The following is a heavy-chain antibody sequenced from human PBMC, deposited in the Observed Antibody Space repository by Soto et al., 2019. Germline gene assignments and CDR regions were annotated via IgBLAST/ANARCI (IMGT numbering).Heavy chain of an antibody. V-gene: IGHV1-3*01. CDR2: INAGYGNT. J-gene: IGHJ4*02. CDR1: GYTFSSYA. CDR3: ARDTGDGTFDF. D-gene: IGHD7-27*01. Sequence: ASVKVSCKASGYTFSSYAMHWVRQAPGQRLEWMGWINAGYGNTKYSQKFQDRVTISRDTSASTAYMELTSLRSEDTAVYYCARDTGDGTFDFWGQGTLVTVSS.